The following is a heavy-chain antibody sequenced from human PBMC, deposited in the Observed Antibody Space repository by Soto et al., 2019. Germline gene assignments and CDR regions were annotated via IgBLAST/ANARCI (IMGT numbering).Heavy chain of an antibody. CDR1: GGSISSGDYY. V-gene: IGHV4-30-4*01. CDR3: ASRHSSPYFDY. CDR2: IYYSGST. Sequence: QVQLQESGPGLVKPSQTLSLTCTVSGGSISSGDYYWSWIRQPPGKGLEWIGSIYYSGSTYYNPSLQSRATISVDTSKNQFSLKLNSVTAADTAVYYCASRHSSPYFDYWGQGTLVTVSS. J-gene: IGHJ4*02. D-gene: IGHD6-13*01.